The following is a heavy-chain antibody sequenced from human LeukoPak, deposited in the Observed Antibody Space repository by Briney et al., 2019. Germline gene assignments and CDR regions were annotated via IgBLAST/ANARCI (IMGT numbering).Heavy chain of an antibody. CDR1: GYTFTSYD. V-gene: IGHV1-8*03. Sequence: ASVKVSCKASGYTFTSYDINWVRQATGQGLEWMGWMNPNTGNTGYAQKFQGRVTITRNTSISTAYMELSSLRSEDTAVYYCAREGSQWRAFYYYYYMDVWGKGTTVTVSS. CDR2: MNPNTGNT. J-gene: IGHJ6*03. CDR3: AREGSQWRAFYYYYYMDV. D-gene: IGHD2-8*01.